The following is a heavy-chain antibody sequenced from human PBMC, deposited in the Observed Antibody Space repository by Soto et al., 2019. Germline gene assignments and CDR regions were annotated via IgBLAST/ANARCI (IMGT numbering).Heavy chain of an antibody. CDR3: ARAWDTTEPDSTSDY. CDR1: GFTVSSNY. D-gene: IGHD1-26*01. Sequence: GGSLRLSCAASGFTVSSNYMSWVRQAPGKGLEWVSVIYSGGSTYYADSVKGRFTISRDNSKNTLYLQMNSLRAEDTAVYYCARAWDTTEPDSTSDYWGQGTLVTVSS. V-gene: IGHV3-66*01. J-gene: IGHJ4*02. CDR2: IYSGGST.